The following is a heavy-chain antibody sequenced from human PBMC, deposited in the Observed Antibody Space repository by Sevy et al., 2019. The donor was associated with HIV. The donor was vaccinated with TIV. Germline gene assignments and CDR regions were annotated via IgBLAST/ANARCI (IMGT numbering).Heavy chain of an antibody. J-gene: IGHJ4*02. CDR2: FSFGCGRI. CDR1: EFTFAKYS. CDR3: AREGCTQPHDY. D-gene: IGHD2-8*01. V-gene: IGHV3-23*01. Sequence: EGSLRLSCAASEFTFAKYSMSWVRQAPGKGLEWVSTFSFGCGRINYADSVKGRFTISRDDSKNTLFLQMNSLRAEDTATYFCAREGCTQPHDYWGQGTLVTVSS.